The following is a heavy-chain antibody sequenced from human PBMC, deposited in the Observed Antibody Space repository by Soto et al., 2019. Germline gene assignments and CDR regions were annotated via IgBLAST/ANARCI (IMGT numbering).Heavy chain of an antibody. CDR3: ASAPLMVRGVIIQDY. CDR1: GGSISSGDYY. D-gene: IGHD3-10*01. Sequence: PSETLSLTCAVSGGSISSGDYYWSWIRQPPGKGLEWIGYIYYSGSTYYNPSLKSRVTISVDKSKNQFSLKLSSVTAADTAVYYCASAPLMVRGVIIQDYWGQGTLVTVSS. J-gene: IGHJ4*02. V-gene: IGHV4-30-4*01. CDR2: IYYSGST.